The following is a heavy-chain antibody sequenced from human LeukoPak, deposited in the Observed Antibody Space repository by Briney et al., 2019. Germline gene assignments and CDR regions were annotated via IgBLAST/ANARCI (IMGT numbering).Heavy chain of an antibody. CDR2: IIPIFGTA. J-gene: IGHJ4*02. D-gene: IGHD4-11*01. CDR3: ARDKSSNYGSYFDY. CDR1: GGTFSSYA. Sequence: ASVKVSCKASGGTFSSYAISWVRQAPGQGLEWMGGIIPIFGTANYAQKFQGRVTITADESTSTAYMEPSSLRSEDAAVYYCARDKSSNYGSYFDYWGQGTLVTVSS. V-gene: IGHV1-69*13.